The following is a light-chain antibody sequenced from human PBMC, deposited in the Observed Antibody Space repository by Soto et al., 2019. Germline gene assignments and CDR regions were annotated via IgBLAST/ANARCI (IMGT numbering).Light chain of an antibody. CDR2: DVS. CDR1: SSDVGGYNY. J-gene: IGLJ1*01. Sequence: QSVLTQPASVSGSPGQSITISCTGTSSDVGGYNYVSWYQQHPGKAPKLMIYDVSNRPSGVSNRFSGSKSGNTASLTISGLQAEDEADYYCSSYTRRVFGTGTQLTVL. V-gene: IGLV2-14*01. CDR3: SSYTRRV.